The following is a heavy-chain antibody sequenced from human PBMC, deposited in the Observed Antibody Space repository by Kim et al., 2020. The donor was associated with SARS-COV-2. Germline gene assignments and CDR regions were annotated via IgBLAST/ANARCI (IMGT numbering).Heavy chain of an antibody. CDR1: GFTFSSFA. D-gene: IGHD1-26*01. V-gene: IGHV3-23*01. CDR2: MSGSGDIT. J-gene: IGHJ4*02. CDR3: AKGGEFDN. Sequence: GGSLRLSCAASGFTFSSFAMSWVRQAPGKGLEWVSAMSGSGDITYYADSVKGRFTISRDNSKNTLYVHMNSLRAEDTAIYYCAKGGEFDNWGQGTLVTVS.